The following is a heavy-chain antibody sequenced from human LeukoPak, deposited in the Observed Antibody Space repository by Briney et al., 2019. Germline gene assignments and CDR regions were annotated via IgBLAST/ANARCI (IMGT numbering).Heavy chain of an antibody. D-gene: IGHD6-19*01. CDR2: INHSGST. V-gene: IGHV4-34*01. J-gene: IGHJ6*03. CDR1: GGSFSGYY. Sequence: SETLSLTCAVYGGSFSGYYWSWIRQPPGKGLEWIGEINHSGSTNYNPSLKSRVTISVDTSKNQFSLKLSSVTAADTAVYYCARGCGSGWYPHYYYYYMDVWGKGTTVTVSS. CDR3: ARGCGSGWYPHYYYYYMDV.